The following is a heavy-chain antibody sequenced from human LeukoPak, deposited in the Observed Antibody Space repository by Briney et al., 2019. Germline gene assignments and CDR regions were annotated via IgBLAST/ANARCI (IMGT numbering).Heavy chain of an antibody. D-gene: IGHD3-22*01. J-gene: IGHJ4*02. CDR2: ISGSGGGT. Sequence: GGSLRLSCAASGFTFSSYAMSWVRQAPGKGLEWVSAISGSGGGTYYADSVKGRFTISRDNSKNTLYLQMNSLRAEDTAVYYCAKWGRLLSIGYHYYFDYWGQGTLVTVSS. V-gene: IGHV3-23*01. CDR3: AKWGRLLSIGYHYYFDY. CDR1: GFTFSSYA.